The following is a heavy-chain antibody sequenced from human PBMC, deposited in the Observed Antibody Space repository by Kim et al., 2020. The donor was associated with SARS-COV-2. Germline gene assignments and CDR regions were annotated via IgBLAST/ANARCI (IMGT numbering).Heavy chain of an antibody. D-gene: IGHD2-2*01. V-gene: IGHV4-34*01. CDR1: GGSFSGYY. CDR3: ASANPYPNIVVVPATRDYYMDV. Sequence: SETLSLTCAVYGGSFSGYYWSWIRQPPGKGLEWIGEINHSGSTNYNPSLKSRVTISVDTSKNQFSLKLSSVTAADTAVYYCASANPYPNIVVVPATRDYYMDVWGKGTTVTVSS. CDR2: INHSGST. J-gene: IGHJ6*03.